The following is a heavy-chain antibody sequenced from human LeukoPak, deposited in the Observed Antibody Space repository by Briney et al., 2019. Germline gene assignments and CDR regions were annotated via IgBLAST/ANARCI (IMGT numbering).Heavy chain of an antibody. CDR3: ASHADIGRYRHTYYFDY. J-gene: IGHJ4*02. V-gene: IGHV3-30*03. D-gene: IGHD6-19*01. Sequence: GRSLRLSCAASGFTFSSYGMHWVRQAPGKGLEWVAVIPYDGNNKEYADSVKGRFTISRDNSKNTLYLQMNSLRAEDTAVYYCASHADIGRYRHTYYFDYWGQGTLVTVSS. CDR1: GFTFSSYG. CDR2: IPYDGNNK.